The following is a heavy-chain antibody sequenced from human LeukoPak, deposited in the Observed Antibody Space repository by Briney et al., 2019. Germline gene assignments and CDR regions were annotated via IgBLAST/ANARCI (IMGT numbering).Heavy chain of an antibody. Sequence: GGSLRLSCTASGFTLGSHDMHWVRQIPGQGLEGVAAVSSGFHAFFADSVQGRFTVSREDARNSLYLQMNSLRAGDTAVYYCVREARGYHYTYFDYWGQGTLVTASS. CDR1: GFTLGSHD. D-gene: IGHD5-18*01. J-gene: IGHJ4*02. V-gene: IGHV3-13*01. CDR3: VREARGYHYTYFDY. CDR2: VSSGFHA.